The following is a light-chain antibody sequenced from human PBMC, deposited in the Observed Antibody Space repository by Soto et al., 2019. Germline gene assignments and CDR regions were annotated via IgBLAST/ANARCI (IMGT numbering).Light chain of an antibody. CDR1: QSISTW. Sequence: DIQMPQSPSTLSASVGERVTITCRASQSISTWLAWYQQKPGKAPMLLIYKASSLEGGVPSRFGGSGSGTLFNITISSLHPDDFATDDCQEYNTCPLTLGGGNTVDIK. CDR2: KAS. CDR3: QEYNTCPLT. J-gene: IGKJ4*01. V-gene: IGKV1-5*03.